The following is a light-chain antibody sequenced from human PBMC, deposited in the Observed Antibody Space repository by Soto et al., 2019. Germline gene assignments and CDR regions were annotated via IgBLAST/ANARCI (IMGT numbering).Light chain of an antibody. J-gene: IGKJ2*01. Sequence: EIVLTQSPGTLSLSPGERATLSCRASQSVSSSYLAWYQHKPGQAPRLLIYGASSRATGIPDRFIGSGSGTYFTLNISRLEPEDFAVYYWQQYGSSPHTFGQGTKLEIK. V-gene: IGKV3-20*01. CDR2: GAS. CDR1: QSVSSSY. CDR3: QQYGSSPHT.